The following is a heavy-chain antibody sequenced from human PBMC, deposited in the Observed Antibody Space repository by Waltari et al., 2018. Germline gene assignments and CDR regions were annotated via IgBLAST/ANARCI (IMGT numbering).Heavy chain of an antibody. CDR3: ARAGVGATPYYYYMDV. V-gene: IGHV1-69*12. CDR2: SIPICGTA. Sequence: VQLVQSGAEVKQPGSSVKVSCTASGGNFRRDALSSVRQAPGPGLARMGGSIPICGTANYAQKFQGRVTITADESTSTAYMELSSLRSEDTAVYYCARAGVGATPYYYYMDVWGKGTTVTVSS. CDR1: GGNFRRDA. D-gene: IGHD1-26*01. J-gene: IGHJ6*03.